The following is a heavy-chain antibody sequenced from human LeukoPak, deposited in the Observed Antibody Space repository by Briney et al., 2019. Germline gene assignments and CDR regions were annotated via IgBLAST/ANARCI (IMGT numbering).Heavy chain of an antibody. CDR3: ARGRFTMVRGVKDWFDP. J-gene: IGHJ5*02. CDR1: GYTFTSYD. CDR2: MNPNSGNT. D-gene: IGHD3-10*01. V-gene: IGHV1-8*03. Sequence: GASVKVSCKASGYTFTSYDINWVRQATGQGLEWMGWMNPNSGNTGYAQKFQGRVTITSNTSISTAYMELSSLRSEDTAVYYCARGRFTMVRGVKDWFDPWGQGTLVTVSS.